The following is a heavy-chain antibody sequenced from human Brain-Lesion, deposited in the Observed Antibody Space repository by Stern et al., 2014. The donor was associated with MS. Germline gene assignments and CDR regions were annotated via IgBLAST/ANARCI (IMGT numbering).Heavy chain of an antibody. CDR1: GASISNTQW. CDR2: IYQSGSA. Sequence: QVQLVQSGPGLVKPSGTLSLTCAVSGASISNTQWWTWVRQSPGKGLEWIGEIYQSGSANYHPSLRSRVTISVDRSKNSFSLKLNSVTAADTAVYYCARDPRRGGLSGYYHGMDVWGQGTTVTVSS. V-gene: IGHV4-4*02. D-gene: IGHD3-10*01. J-gene: IGHJ6*02. CDR3: ARDPRRGGLSGYYHGMDV.